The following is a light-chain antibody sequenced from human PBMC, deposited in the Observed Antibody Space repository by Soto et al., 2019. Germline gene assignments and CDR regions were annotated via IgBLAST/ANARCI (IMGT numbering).Light chain of an antibody. CDR3: QQDYNLPQGT. CDR2: GAS. V-gene: IGKV3D-7*01. J-gene: IGKJ1*01. CDR1: QSVSSRY. Sequence: PGERVTLSCRASQSVSSRYLTWYQQKPGQAPRLLIYGASTRATSIPARFSGSGSGTDFTLTISSLQPEDFAVYYCQQDYNLPQGTFGQGTKVEIK.